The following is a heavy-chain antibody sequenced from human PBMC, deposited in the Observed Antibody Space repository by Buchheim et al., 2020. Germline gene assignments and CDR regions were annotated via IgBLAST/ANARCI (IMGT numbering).Heavy chain of an antibody. D-gene: IGHD2-2*01. CDR2: INHSGST. J-gene: IGHJ4*02. CDR1: GGSFSGYY. CDR3: ARGWGYCGSTSCYYDY. V-gene: IGHV4-34*01. Sequence: QVQLQQWGAGLLKPSETLSLTCAVYGGSFSGYYWSWIRQPPGKGLEWIGEINHSGSTNYNPSPKSRVTITVDTSKNQFPLKLSSVTAADTAVYYCARGWGYCGSTSCYYDYWGQGTL.